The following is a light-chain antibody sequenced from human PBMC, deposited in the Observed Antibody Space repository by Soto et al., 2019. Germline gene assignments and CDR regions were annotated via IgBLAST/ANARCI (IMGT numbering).Light chain of an antibody. V-gene: IGLV2-14*01. CDR3: SSYTNSPFYV. Sequence: QSALTQPASVSGSPGQSITISCTGTSSDVGGYNYVSWYQQHPGKAPQLIIYGVSNRPSGVSNRFSGSKAGNTASLTISGLQAGDEADYHCSSYTNSPFYVFGSGTKLTVL. CDR1: SSDVGGYNY. J-gene: IGLJ1*01. CDR2: GVS.